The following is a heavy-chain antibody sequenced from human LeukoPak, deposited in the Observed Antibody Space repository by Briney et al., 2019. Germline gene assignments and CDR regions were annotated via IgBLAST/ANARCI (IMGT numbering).Heavy chain of an antibody. Sequence: QPGGSRRLSCAASGFTFSSYWMYWVRQAPGKGLVLVSRINSDGSSTSHADSVKGRFTISRDNAKNTLYLQMNSLRAEDTAVYYCAREGGYSHAFDYWGQGTLVTVSS. J-gene: IGHJ4*02. CDR3: AREGGYSHAFDY. V-gene: IGHV3-74*01. CDR2: INSDGSST. CDR1: GFTFSSYW. D-gene: IGHD3-22*01.